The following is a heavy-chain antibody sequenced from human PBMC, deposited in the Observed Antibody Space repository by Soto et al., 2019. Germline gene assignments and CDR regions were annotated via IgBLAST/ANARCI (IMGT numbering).Heavy chain of an antibody. J-gene: IGHJ6*02. CDR2: IIPIFGTA. Sequence: QVQLVQSGAEVKKPGSSVKVSCKASGGTFSSYAISWVRQAPGQGLEWMGGIIPIFGTADYAQKFQGRVTITAGESTRPAYMELSSLRSEDTAVYYCAVTMTNYYYYGMDVWGQGTTVTVSS. D-gene: IGHD3-22*01. CDR1: GGTFSSYA. CDR3: AVTMTNYYYYGMDV. V-gene: IGHV1-69*12.